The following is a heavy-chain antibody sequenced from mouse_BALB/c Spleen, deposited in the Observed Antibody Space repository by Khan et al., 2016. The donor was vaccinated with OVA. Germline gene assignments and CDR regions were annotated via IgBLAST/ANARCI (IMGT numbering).Heavy chain of an antibody. CDR1: GYTFTSYW. V-gene: IGHV1S41*01. CDR2: IGPGSGTA. D-gene: IGHD1-1*01. J-gene: IGHJ4*01. Sequence: DLVKPGASVKLSCMASGYTFTSYWINWIKQRPGQGLEWIGRIGPGSGTAYYNEMFKGKATLTVDTSSSTAYIQLSSLSSEDSAVYFGARENYYGRTCYAMDYWGQGTSVTVSS. CDR3: ARENYYGRTCYAMDY.